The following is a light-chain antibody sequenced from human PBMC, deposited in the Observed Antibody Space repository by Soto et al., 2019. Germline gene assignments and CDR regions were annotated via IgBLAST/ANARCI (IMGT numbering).Light chain of an antibody. CDR1: GSGLGHYNS. CDR2: DVS. J-gene: IGLJ1*01. Sequence: QSALTQPRSVSGSPGQSVTISCTGTGSGLGHYNSVSWYQYHPGKAPKLIIFDVSERPAGVPDRFSGPKSANTASLTISGLQVEDEADYYCCSYAGSYVYVFGTGTQLTVL. CDR3: CSYAGSYVYV. V-gene: IGLV2-11*01.